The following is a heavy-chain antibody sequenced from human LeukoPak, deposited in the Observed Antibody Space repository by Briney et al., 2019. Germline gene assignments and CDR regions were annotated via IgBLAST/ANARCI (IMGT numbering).Heavy chain of an antibody. V-gene: IGHV3-48*03. CDR1: GFSFSTYV. J-gene: IGHJ5*01. CDR2: ISDSGTTE. CDR3: ARDGTTNRYNWFDS. Sequence: GGSLRLSCAASGFSFSTYVMSWVRQAPGKGLEWISYISDSGTTEYYADSVKGRFTISRDNAKNSLYLQMNSLTGEDTALYYCARDGTTNRYNWFDSWGQGTLVTVSS. D-gene: IGHD2-8*01.